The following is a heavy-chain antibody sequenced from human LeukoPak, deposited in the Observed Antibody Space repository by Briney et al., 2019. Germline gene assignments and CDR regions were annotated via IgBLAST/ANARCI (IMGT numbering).Heavy chain of an antibody. Sequence: GGSLRLSCAASGFTFSSYGMHWVRQAPGKGLEWVAFIRHDGSNKYYADSVKGRFTLSRDNSKNTLYLQMNSLRAEDTAVYYCAKDSYRYCSSTSCYAFDIWGQGTMVTVSS. D-gene: IGHD2-2*01. CDR1: GFTFSSYG. J-gene: IGHJ3*02. V-gene: IGHV3-30*02. CDR3: AKDSYRYCSSTSCYAFDI. CDR2: IRHDGSNK.